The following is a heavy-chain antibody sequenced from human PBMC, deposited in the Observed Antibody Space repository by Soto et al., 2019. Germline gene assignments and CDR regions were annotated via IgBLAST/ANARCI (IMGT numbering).Heavy chain of an antibody. CDR3: TRDGVQIIDFDYVSYGLDV. CDR1: GFTFGDYA. V-gene: IGHV3-49*03. D-gene: IGHD3-16*01. CDR2: IRSKVYGGTA. Sequence: PGGSLRLSCKGSGFTFGDYALNWFRQSPGKGLEWVGFIRSKVYGGTADYAASVKGRFTISRDDSKSIAYLQMNSLKTDDTAVYYCTRDGVQIIDFDYVSYGLDVWGPGTTVTVSS. J-gene: IGHJ6*02.